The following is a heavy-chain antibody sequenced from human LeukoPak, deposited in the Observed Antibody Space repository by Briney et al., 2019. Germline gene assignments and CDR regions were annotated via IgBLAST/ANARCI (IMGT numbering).Heavy chain of an antibody. CDR1: GFTFSSYS. CDR3: TRDQEGSDY. V-gene: IGHV3-48*01. Sequence: PGESLRLSCVASGFTFSSYSMNWVRQAPGKGLEWVSYITRSSSAKFYADSVKGRFTISRDNAENLLYLQMNSLRAEDTAVYYCTRDQEGSDYWGQGTLVTVSS. CDR2: ITRSSSAK. J-gene: IGHJ4*02.